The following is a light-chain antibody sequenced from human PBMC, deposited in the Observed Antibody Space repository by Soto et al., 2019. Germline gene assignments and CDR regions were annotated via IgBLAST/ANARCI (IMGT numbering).Light chain of an antibody. J-gene: IGLJ3*02. V-gene: IGLV7-43*01. CDR2: STS. Sequence: QAVVTQEPSLTVSPGGTVSLTCASNTGVVTSSHYANWFQQKPGQPPRSLIYSTSNKHSWTPARISGSLLGGKAALTLSGVQPEDEADYYRLLFYGGTQPWVFGGGTKLTVL. CDR1: TGVVTSSHY. CDR3: LLFYGGTQPWV.